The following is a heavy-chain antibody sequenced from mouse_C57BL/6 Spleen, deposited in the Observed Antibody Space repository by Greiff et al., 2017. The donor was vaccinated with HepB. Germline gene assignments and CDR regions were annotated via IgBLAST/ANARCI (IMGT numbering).Heavy chain of an antibody. D-gene: IGHD2-1*01. J-gene: IGHJ4*01. CDR2: ISYDGSN. CDR3: ARCGGNSYAMDY. V-gene: IGHV3-6*01. Sequence: EVQRVESGPGLVKPSQSLSLTCSVTGYSITSGYYWNWIRQFPGNKLEWMGYISYDGSNNYNPSLKNRISITRDTSKNQFFLKLNSVTTEDTATYYCARCGGNSYAMDYWGQGTSVTVSS. CDR1: GYSITSGYY.